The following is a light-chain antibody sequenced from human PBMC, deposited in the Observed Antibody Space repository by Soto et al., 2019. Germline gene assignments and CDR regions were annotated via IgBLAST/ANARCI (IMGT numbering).Light chain of an antibody. Sequence: EIVLTQSPGTLSLSPGERATLSCRASQNFRNSYLAWYQQKPGKAPSLLIYGVSARATGIPDRFSGSGSGTDFTLTISRLEPEDFAVYYCQQYETSVYTFGQGTKLEI. CDR3: QQYETSVYT. V-gene: IGKV3-20*01. J-gene: IGKJ2*01. CDR1: QNFRNSY. CDR2: GVS.